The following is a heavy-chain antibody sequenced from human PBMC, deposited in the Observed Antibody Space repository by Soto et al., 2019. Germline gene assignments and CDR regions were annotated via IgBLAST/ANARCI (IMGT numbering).Heavy chain of an antibody. V-gene: IGHV4-61*01. CDR3: ARGSGSYYAY. J-gene: IGHJ4*02. CDR1: GASVSSGNYY. D-gene: IGHD1-26*01. Sequence: QVQLQESGPGLVKPSETLSLTCTVSGASVSSGNYYWSWIRQPPGQGLECIGYISYSGSTNYNPSRQIRVTIDIDKSKNQFTLKLSSVTAADTSVYSCARGSGSYYAYWGQGTLVTVSS. CDR2: ISYSGST.